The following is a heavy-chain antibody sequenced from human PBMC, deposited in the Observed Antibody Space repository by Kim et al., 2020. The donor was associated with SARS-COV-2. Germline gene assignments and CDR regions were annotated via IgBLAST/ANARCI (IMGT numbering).Heavy chain of an antibody. Sequence: VKCRFTISRENSKNTLYLQMNSLRAEDRAVYYCAREYYDFWSGYLCAFDIWGQGTMVTVSS. CDR3: AREYYDFWSGYLCAFDI. J-gene: IGHJ3*02. V-gene: IGHV3-30*01. D-gene: IGHD3-3*01.